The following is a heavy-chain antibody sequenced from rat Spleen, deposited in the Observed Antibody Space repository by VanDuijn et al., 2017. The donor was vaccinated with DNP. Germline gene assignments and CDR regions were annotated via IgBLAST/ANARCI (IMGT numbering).Heavy chain of an antibody. J-gene: IGHJ2*01. CDR1: GYSITSNY. D-gene: IGHD1-7*01. CDR3: ARWTRYFDS. Sequence: EVQLQESGSGLVKPSQSLSLTCSVIGYSITSNYWGWIRKFPGNKMEYIGHISYSGSTNYNPSLKSRISITRDTSRNHFFLHLNSVTTEDTATYYCARWTRYFDSWGQGVLVTVSS. V-gene: IGHV3-1*01. CDR2: ISYSGST.